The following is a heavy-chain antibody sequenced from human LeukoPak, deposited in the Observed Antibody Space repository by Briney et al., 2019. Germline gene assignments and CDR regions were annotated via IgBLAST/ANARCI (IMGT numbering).Heavy chain of an antibody. J-gene: IGHJ4*02. Sequence: GGSLRLSCAASGFTVSSNYMSWVRQAPGKGLEWVSVIYGGGSTYYADSVKGRFTISRDNSKNTLYLQMNSLRAEDTAVYYCARGGSTYDYDSSGHYWGQGTLVTVSS. CDR2: IYGGGST. CDR3: ARGGSTYDYDSSGHY. CDR1: GFTVSSNY. D-gene: IGHD3-22*01. V-gene: IGHV3-66*01.